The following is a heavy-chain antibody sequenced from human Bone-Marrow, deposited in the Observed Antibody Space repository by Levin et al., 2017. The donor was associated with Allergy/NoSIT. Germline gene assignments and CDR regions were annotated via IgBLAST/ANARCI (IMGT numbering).Heavy chain of an antibody. J-gene: IGHJ4*02. CDR2: ISYDGSNK. V-gene: IGHV3-30-3*01. CDR1: GFTFSSYA. D-gene: IGHD3-9*01. CDR3: ATEYAHFLIGITIFAGDY. Sequence: GESLKISCAASGFTFSSYAMHWVRQAPGKGLEWVAVISYDGSNKYYADSVKGRFTISRDNSKNTLYLQMNSLRAEDTAVYYCATEYAHFLIGITIFAGDYWGQGTLVTVSS.